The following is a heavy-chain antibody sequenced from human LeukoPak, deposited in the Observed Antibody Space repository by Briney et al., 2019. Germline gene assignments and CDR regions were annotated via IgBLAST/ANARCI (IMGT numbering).Heavy chain of an antibody. CDR2: IYYSGST. V-gene: IGHV4-39*01. D-gene: IGHD6-13*01. Sequence: PSETLSLTCTVSGGSISSSSYYWGWIRQPPGKGLEWIGSIYYSGSTYYNPSLKSRVTISVDTSKNQFSLKLSSVTAADTAVYYCATQASSSWYGGSRWGSYFDYWGQGALVTVSS. CDR3: ATQASSSWYGGSRWGSYFDY. CDR1: GGSISSSSYY. J-gene: IGHJ4*02.